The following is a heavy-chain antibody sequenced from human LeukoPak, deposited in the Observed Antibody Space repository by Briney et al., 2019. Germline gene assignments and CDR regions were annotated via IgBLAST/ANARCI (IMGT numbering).Heavy chain of an antibody. CDR2: IWYDGSNK. D-gene: IGHD3-22*01. CDR1: GFTFSSYG. Sequence: GGSLRLSCAASGFTFSSYGMHWVRQAPGKGLEWVAVIWYDGSNKYYADSVKGRITISRDNSKNTLYLQMNSLRAEDTAVYYCAKDSHIGIDSSGYLYYWGQVTLVNVSS. CDR3: AKDSHIGIDSSGYLYY. V-gene: IGHV3-30*02. J-gene: IGHJ4*02.